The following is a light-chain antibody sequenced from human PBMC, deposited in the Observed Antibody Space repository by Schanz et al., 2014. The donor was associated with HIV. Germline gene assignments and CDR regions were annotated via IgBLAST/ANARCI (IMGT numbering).Light chain of an antibody. V-gene: IGLV2-14*03. CDR1: SSDVGGYNY. CDR2: DVS. Sequence: QSALTQPASVSGSPGQSITISCTGTSSDVGGYNYVSWYQQHPGKAPKLMIFDVSSRPSGVSNRFSGSKSGNTASLTISGLQAEDEADYYCSSYTSISTLVFGTGTKLTVL. J-gene: IGLJ1*01. CDR3: SSYTSISTLV.